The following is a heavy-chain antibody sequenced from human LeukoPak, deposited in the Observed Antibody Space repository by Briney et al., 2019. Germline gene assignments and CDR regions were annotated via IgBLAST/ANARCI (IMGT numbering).Heavy chain of an antibody. V-gene: IGHV3-30-3*01. CDR3: AEHGPGFDY. Sequence: AGGPLRLSCAASGFTFSSYAMHWVRQAPGKGLEWVAVISYDGSNKYYADSVKGRFTISRDNSKNTLYLQMNSLRAEDTAVYYCAEHGPGFDYWGQGTLVTVSS. CDR1: GFTFSSYA. D-gene: IGHD1/OR15-1a*01. J-gene: IGHJ4*02. CDR2: ISYDGSNK.